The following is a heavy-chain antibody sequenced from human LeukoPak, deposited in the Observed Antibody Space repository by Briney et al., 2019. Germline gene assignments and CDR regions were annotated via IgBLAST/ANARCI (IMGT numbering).Heavy chain of an antibody. CDR2: IRYDGSNK. J-gene: IGHJ4*02. V-gene: IGHV3-30*02. Sequence: GGSLILSCAASGFSFSSYGMHWGRQAPGKGLEWVAFIRYDGSNKYYADSVKGRFTISRDNSKNTLYLQMNSLRAGDTAVYYCAKPHFDDWGQGTLVTVSS. CDR1: GFSFSSYG. CDR3: AKPHFDD.